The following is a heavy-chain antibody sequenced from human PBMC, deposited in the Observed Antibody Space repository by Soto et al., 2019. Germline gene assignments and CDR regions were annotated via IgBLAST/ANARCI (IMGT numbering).Heavy chain of an antibody. J-gene: IGHJ6*02. V-gene: IGHV5-51*01. D-gene: IGHD1-26*01. CDR2: IYPGDSDT. CDR3: AAYSGSFYYGMDV. CDR1: GYSFTSYW. Sequence: PGESLKISCKAPGYSFTSYWIGWVRQMPGKGLEWMGIIYPGDSDTRYSPSFQGQVTISADKSISTAYLQWSSLKASDTAMYYCAAYSGSFYYGMDVWGQGTTVTVSS.